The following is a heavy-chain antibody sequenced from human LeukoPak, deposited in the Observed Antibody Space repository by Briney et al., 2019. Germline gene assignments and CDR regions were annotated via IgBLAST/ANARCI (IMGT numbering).Heavy chain of an antibody. V-gene: IGHV4-38-2*01. CDR1: GYSISSGYY. D-gene: IGHD6-13*01. J-gene: IGHJ4*02. CDR3: ARLLYSSSWYGFEYYFDY. Sequence: PSETLSLTCAVSGYSISSGYYWGWIRQPPGKGLEWIGRIYHSGSTYYNPSLKSRVTISVDTSKNQFSLKLRSVTAADTAVYYCARLLYSSSWYGFEYYFDYWGQGTLVTVSS. CDR2: IYHSGST.